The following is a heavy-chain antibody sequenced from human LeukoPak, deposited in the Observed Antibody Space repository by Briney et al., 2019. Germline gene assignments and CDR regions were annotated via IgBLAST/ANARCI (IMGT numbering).Heavy chain of an antibody. CDR1: GFTFSSYA. D-gene: IGHD3-16*01. J-gene: IGHJ3*02. CDR2: IKQDGSEK. CDR3: ARNAYTYWAFDI. Sequence: GGSLRLSCAASGFTFSSYAMSWVRQAPGKGLEWVANIKQDGSEKYYVDSVKGRFTISRDNAKNSLYLQMNSLRAEDTAVYYCARNAYTYWAFDIWGQGTMVTVSS. V-gene: IGHV3-7*01.